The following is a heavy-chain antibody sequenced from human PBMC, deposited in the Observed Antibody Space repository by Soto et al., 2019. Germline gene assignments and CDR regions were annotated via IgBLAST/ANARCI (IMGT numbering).Heavy chain of an antibody. CDR1: GFTFSGSA. V-gene: IGHV3-73*01. Sequence: GGSLRLSCAASGFTFSGSAMHWVRQASGKGLEWVGRIRSKANSYATAYAASVKGRFTISRDDSKNTGYLQMNSLKTKETAVYYCTRHYPEYYDFWSGYYTGSDSSKGSDYYYYMDVWGKGTTVTVSS. D-gene: IGHD3-3*01. CDR2: IRSKANSYAT. CDR3: TRHYPEYYDFWSGYYTGSDSSKGSDYYYYMDV. J-gene: IGHJ6*03.